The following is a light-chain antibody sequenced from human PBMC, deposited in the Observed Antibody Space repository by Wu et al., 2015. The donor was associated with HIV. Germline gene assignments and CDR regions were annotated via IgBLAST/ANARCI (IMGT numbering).Light chain of an antibody. CDR2: GAS. Sequence: EIVMTQSPATLSVSPGERATLSCRASQSVRSNLAWYQQKPGQAPRLLIYGASTRATGIPARFSGSGSGTDFTLTISSLQSEDFAAYYCQQYNNWPPMTFGQGTKVEIK. J-gene: IGKJ1*01. CDR3: QQYNNWPPMT. V-gene: IGKV3-15*01. CDR1: QSVRSN.